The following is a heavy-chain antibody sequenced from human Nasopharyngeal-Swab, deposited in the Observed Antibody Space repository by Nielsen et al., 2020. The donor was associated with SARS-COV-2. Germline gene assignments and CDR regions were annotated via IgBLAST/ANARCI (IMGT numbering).Heavy chain of an antibody. CDR3: AKEGATGWFDP. CDR1: GVSISSQY. J-gene: IGHJ5*02. Sequence: SETLSLTCTVSGVSISSQYWSWIRQPPGKRLEWIGYISHNSGTNYNPSLKSRVTMFMDTSKNQFSLKLRSVTAADTAVYYCAKEGATGWFDPWGQGTLVTVSS. V-gene: IGHV4-59*11. CDR2: ISHNSGT.